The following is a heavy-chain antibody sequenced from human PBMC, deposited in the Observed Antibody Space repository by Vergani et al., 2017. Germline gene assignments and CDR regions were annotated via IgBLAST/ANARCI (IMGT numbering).Heavy chain of an antibody. J-gene: IGHJ3*02. D-gene: IGHD5-24*01. CDR3: ARDHRDYNNYPGTFDI. CDR2: ISNSGNTI. Sequence: QVQLVESGGGLVKPGGSLRLSCSASGFSFSDHYMPWIRQAPGKGLEWVSYISNSGNTIEYADSVKGRFSISRDNAKSSLFLQMDSLRAEDTAVYYCARDHRDYNNYPGTFDIWGQGSMVTVS. CDR1: GFSFSDHY. V-gene: IGHV3-11*01.